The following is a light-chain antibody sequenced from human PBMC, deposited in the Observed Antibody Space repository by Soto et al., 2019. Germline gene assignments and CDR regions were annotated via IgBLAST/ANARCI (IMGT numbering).Light chain of an antibody. CDR3: QQYVSSLFT. CDR1: QNVSSSY. V-gene: IGKV3-20*01. J-gene: IGKJ2*01. Sequence: EIVLTQSPGTLSLSPGERATLSCRASQNVSSSYLAWHQQKPGQAPRLLIYGASSRATGIPDRFSVSGSGTDFTLTVSRLEPEDFAVYYCQQYVSSLFTFGQGTKLEIK. CDR2: GAS.